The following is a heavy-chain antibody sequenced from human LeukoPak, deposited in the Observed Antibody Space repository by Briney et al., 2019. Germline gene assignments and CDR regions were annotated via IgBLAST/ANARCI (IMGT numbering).Heavy chain of an antibody. J-gene: IGHJ3*02. CDR1: GFTFSSYE. CDR3: AVGSGTYRYPDAFDI. CDR2: ISSSGSTI. Sequence: GGSLRLSCAASGFTFSSYEMNWVRQAPGKGLEWVSYISSSGSTIYYADSVKGRFTISRDNAKNSLYLQMNSLRAEDTSVYDCAVGSGTYRYPDAFDIWGQGTMVTVSS. D-gene: IGHD3-3*01. V-gene: IGHV3-48*03.